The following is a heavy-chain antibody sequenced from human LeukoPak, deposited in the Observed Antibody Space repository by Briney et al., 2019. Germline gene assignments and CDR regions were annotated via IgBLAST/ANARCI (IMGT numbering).Heavy chain of an antibody. Sequence: GGSLRLSCAASGFTFSSYAMSWVRQAPGKGLEWVSAISGSGGSIYYADSVKGRFTISRDNSKNTLYLKMNSLRAEHTAVYYCAKDPRSSDYHYFDYWGQGTLVTVSS. D-gene: IGHD4-17*01. V-gene: IGHV3-23*01. J-gene: IGHJ4*02. CDR3: AKDPRSSDYHYFDY. CDR1: GFTFSSYA. CDR2: ISGSGGSI.